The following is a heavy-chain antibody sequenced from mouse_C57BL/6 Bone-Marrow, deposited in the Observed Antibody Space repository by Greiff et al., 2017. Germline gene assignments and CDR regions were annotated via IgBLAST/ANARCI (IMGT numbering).Heavy chain of an antibody. D-gene: IGHD1-1*01. CDR2: IHPTSGST. Sequence: QVQLQQPGAELVKPGASVKLSCKASGYTFTSYWMHWVKQRPGQGLEWIGMIHPTSGSTNYNEKFKSKATLTVDKSSSTAYMQLSSLTSEDSAVYYCARDSITTVVALYAMDYWGQGTSVTVSS. J-gene: IGHJ4*01. V-gene: IGHV1-64*01. CDR3: ARDSITTVVALYAMDY. CDR1: GYTFTSYW.